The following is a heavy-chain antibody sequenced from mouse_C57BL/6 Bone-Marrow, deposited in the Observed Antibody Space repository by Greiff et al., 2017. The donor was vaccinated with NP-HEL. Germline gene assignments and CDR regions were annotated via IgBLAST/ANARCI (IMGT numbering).Heavy chain of an antibody. Sequence: VQLKESGGGLVQPGESLKLSCESNEYEFPSHDMSWVRKTPEKRLELVAAINSDGGSTYYPDTMERRFIISRDNTKKTLYLQKSRLRSEDTAVYYCERRGYSNYATLDYWGQGTTLTVSS. D-gene: IGHD2-5*01. CDR2: INSDGGST. CDR1: EYEFPSHD. V-gene: IGHV5-2*01. J-gene: IGHJ2*01. CDR3: ERRGYSNYATLDY.